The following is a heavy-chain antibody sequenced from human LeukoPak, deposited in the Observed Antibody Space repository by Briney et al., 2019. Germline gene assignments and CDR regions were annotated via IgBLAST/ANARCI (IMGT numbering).Heavy chain of an antibody. D-gene: IGHD6-13*01. CDR2: TYYRSKWYN. J-gene: IGHJ5*02. CDR3: ARDLGYSSSWYTRPENWFDP. CDR1: GDSVSSNSAA. V-gene: IGHV6-1*01. Sequence: SQTLSLTRAISGDSVSSNSAAWNWIRQSPSRGLEWLGRTYYRSKWYNDYAVSVKSRITINPDTSKNQFSLQLNSVTPEDTAVYYCARDLGYSSSWYTRPENWFDPWGQGTLVTVSS.